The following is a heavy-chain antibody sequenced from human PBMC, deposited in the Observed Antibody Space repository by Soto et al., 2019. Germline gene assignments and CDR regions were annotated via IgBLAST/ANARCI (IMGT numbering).Heavy chain of an antibody. Sequence: GGSLRLFCAASGFTFSSDEMNWVRQAPGKGLEWVSYISSSGSTIYYADSVKGRFTITRANDKNSLYLQMNSRRAEDTAVYYCAGSPSEYYSSAYYCWFDYWGQGTLVTVSS. CDR2: ISSSGSTI. CDR1: GFTFSSDE. D-gene: IGHD3-22*01. J-gene: IGHJ4*02. V-gene: IGHV3-48*03. CDR3: AGSPSEYYSSAYYCWFDY.